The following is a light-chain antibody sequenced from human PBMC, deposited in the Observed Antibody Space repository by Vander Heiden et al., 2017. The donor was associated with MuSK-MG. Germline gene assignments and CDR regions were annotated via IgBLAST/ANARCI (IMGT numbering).Light chain of an antibody. J-gene: IGKJ2*01. CDR2: AAS. V-gene: IGKV1-39*01. Sequence: IQMTHSSSSLSASVGDRVTITCRASQSISSYLNWYQQKPGKAPKLLIYAASSLQSGVPSRFSGSGSGTDFTLTISSLQPEDFATYYCQQSYSTLMYTFGQGTKLEIK. CDR1: QSISSY. CDR3: QQSYSTLMYT.